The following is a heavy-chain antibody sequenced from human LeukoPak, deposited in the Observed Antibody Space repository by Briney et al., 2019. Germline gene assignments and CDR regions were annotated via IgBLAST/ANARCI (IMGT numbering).Heavy chain of an antibody. CDR3: VSFYETY. Sequence: PRGSLILSCAASGNYWMHWVRQVPGKGLVWVSHINSDGSWTSYADSVKGRFTISKDNAKNTVYLQMNSLRAEDTAVYYCVSFYETYWGRGTLVTVSS. J-gene: IGHJ4*02. CDR2: INSDGSWT. D-gene: IGHD2/OR15-2a*01. CDR1: GNYW. V-gene: IGHV3-74*01.